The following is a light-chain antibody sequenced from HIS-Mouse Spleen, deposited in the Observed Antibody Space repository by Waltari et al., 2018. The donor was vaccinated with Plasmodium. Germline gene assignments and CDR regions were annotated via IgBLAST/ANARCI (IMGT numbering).Light chain of an antibody. Sequence: DIQMPQSPSSLSASVGDSVTITCRASQSISSYLNWYQQKPVKAPKLLIYAASRLQSGVPSRFRGSGSGTDFTLTSSSLQPEDFATYYCQQSYSTPRTFGQGTKVEIK. CDR3: QQSYSTPRT. CDR1: QSISSY. CDR2: AAS. J-gene: IGKJ1*01. V-gene: IGKV1-39*01.